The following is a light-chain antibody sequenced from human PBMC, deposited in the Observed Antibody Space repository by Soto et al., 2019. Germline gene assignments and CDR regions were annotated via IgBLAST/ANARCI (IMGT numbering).Light chain of an antibody. CDR1: QSRNSDY. Sequence: EIVLTQSPGTLSLSPGERATLSCGASQSRNSDYLAWYQQKPGQAPRLLIYGASSRATGTPDRFSGSVSGTDFTLPITRLEPEDFAVYYCQQSGDSSSLTFGGGTKVEIK. CDR3: QQSGDSSSLT. CDR2: GAS. V-gene: IGKV3-20*01. J-gene: IGKJ4*01.